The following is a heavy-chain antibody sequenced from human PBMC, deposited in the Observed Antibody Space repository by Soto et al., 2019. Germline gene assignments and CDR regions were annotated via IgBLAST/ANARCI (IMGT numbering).Heavy chain of an antibody. D-gene: IGHD3-22*01. Sequence: ASVKVSCKASGYTFTSYYMHWVRQAPGQGLEWMGIINPSGGSTSYAQKFQGRVTMTRDTSTSTVYMELSSLRSEDTAVYYCARDAYYYDSSGPAPYCYYGMDVWGQGTTVTVAS. CDR2: INPSGGST. V-gene: IGHV1-46*01. J-gene: IGHJ6*02. CDR1: GYTFTSYY. CDR3: ARDAYYYDSSGPAPYCYYGMDV.